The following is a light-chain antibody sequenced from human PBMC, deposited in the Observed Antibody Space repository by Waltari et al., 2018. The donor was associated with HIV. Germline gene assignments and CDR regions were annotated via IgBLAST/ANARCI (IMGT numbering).Light chain of an antibody. CDR2: EVS. J-gene: IGLJ1*01. V-gene: IGLV2-14*01. Sequence: QSALTQPASVSGSSGQSITISCPGTSSDVGGYNYVSWYQQHPGKAPKLMIYEVSNRPSGVSNRFSGSKSGNTASLTISGLQAEDEADYYCSSYTSSSTPYYVFGTGTKVTVL. CDR1: SSDVGGYNY. CDR3: SSYTSSSTPYYV.